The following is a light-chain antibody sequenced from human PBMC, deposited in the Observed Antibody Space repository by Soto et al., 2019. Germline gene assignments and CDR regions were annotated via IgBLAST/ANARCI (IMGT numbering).Light chain of an antibody. CDR1: SSDVGGYNY. Sequence: QSVLTQPASVSGSPGQSITISCTGTSSDVGGYNYVSWYQQYPGKAPKLMIFDVSNRPSGVSDRFSGSKSGSTAFLTISGLQAEDEADYYCSSYTSSSTRLFGGGTKVTVL. CDR2: DVS. CDR3: SSYTSSSTRL. J-gene: IGLJ3*02. V-gene: IGLV2-14*01.